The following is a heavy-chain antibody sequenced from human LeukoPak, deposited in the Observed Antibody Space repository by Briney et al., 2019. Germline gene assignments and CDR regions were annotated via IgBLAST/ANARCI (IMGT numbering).Heavy chain of an antibody. J-gene: IGHJ4*02. CDR3: ARHSIGLSADY. V-gene: IGHV4-39*01. CDR2: IYYSGST. Sequence: SETLSLTCTVSGGSISSYYWGWIRQPPGKGLEWIGSIYYSGSTYYNPSLKSRVTISVDTSKNQFSLKLSSVTAADTAVYYCARHSIGLSADYWGQGTLVTVSS. CDR1: GGSISSYY. D-gene: IGHD2-15*01.